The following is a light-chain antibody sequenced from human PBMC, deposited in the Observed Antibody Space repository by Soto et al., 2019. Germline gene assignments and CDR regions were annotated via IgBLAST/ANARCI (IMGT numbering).Light chain of an antibody. Sequence: DIQMTQSPSSLAASVGERVTITCRASQNIHSFLNWYQQQPGKAPKLLIYGASRLQSGVTSRFSGSGSGADFTLTISSLQPEDFATYSCQQTSSTPYSFGQGTKVEIK. J-gene: IGKJ2*03. CDR3: QQTSSTPYS. V-gene: IGKV1-39*01. CDR2: GAS. CDR1: QNIHSF.